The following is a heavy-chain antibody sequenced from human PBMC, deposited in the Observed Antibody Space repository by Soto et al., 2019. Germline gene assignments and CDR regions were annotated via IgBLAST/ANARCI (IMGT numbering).Heavy chain of an antibody. CDR3: ARGSSNTLLEWLLDFDY. J-gene: IGHJ4*02. D-gene: IGHD3-3*01. V-gene: IGHV1-69*06. Sequence: QVQLVQSGAEVKKPGSSVKVSCKASGGTFSSYAISWVRQAPGQGLEWMGGIIPIFGTANYAQKFQGRVTITAEKSTSTAYMELSSLRSEDTAVYYCARGSSNTLLEWLLDFDYWGQGTLVTVSS. CDR1: GGTFSSYA. CDR2: IIPIFGTA.